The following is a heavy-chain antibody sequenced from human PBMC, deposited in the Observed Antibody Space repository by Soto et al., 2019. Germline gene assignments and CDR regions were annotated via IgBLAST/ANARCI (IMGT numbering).Heavy chain of an antibody. CDR3: ARLWGEGRVDY. CDR2: IFPSGGT. V-gene: IGHV4-4*02. D-gene: IGHD3-16*01. Sequence: QVQLQESGPGLVKPSGTLALPCAVSGGSISSSNWWSWVRQPPWKGLQWIGDIFPSGGTNCIRSLKSRVTITVDKSRNQFSLKLSSVTAADTAVYYCARLWGEGRVDYWGQGTLVTVSS. CDR1: GGSISSSNW. J-gene: IGHJ4*02.